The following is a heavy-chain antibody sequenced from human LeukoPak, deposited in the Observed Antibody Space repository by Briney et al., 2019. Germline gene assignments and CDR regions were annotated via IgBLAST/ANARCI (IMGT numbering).Heavy chain of an antibody. CDR3: ARSDRAYYYYGMDV. V-gene: IGHV4-34*01. CDR2: INHSGSN. Sequence: SETLSLTCAVYGGSFSGYYWSWIRQPPGKGLEWMGEINHSGSNNYNPSLKSRVTISVDTSKNQFSLKLSSVTAADTAVYYCARSDRAYYYYGMDVWGKGTTVTVSS. D-gene: IGHD1-14*01. J-gene: IGHJ6*04. CDR1: GGSFSGYY.